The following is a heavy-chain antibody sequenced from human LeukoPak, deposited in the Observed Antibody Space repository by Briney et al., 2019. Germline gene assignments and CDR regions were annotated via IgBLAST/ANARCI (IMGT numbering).Heavy chain of an antibody. CDR1: GGPFSGYY. V-gene: IGHV4-34*01. CDR3: AREREGETYYYDSSGYYPDY. D-gene: IGHD3-22*01. CDR2: INHSGST. J-gene: IGHJ4*02. Sequence: SETLSLTCAVYGGPFSGYYWSWIRQPPGKGLEWIGEINHSGSTNYNPSLKSRVTISVDTSKNQCSLKLSSVTAADTAVYYCAREREGETYYYDSSGYYPDYWGQGTLVTVSS.